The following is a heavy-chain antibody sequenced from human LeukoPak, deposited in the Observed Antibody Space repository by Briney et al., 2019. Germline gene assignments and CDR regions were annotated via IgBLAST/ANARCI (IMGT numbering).Heavy chain of an antibody. CDR3: ARLTATMLIEY. J-gene: IGHJ4*02. V-gene: IGHV4-39*01. Sequence: SETLSLTCAVSGGSISSSSHYWGRIRQPPGKGLEWIGSIYYSGITYYNPSLKSRVTISLDTSSNQFSLKLSSVTAADTAIYYCARLTATMLIEYWGQGTLVSASS. D-gene: IGHD5-24*01. CDR2: IYYSGIT. CDR1: GGSISSSSHY.